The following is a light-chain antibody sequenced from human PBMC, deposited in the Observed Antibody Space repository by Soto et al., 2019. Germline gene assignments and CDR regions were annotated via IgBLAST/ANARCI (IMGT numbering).Light chain of an antibody. CDR1: QSVGSSY. CDR2: GAS. V-gene: IGKV3-20*01. J-gene: IGKJ1*01. CDR3: QQYGNSPWT. Sequence: EIVLTQSPGTLSLSPVEVATLTCSASQSVGSSYLAWYLQKPGQAPRLLIYGASDRATGIPDRFSGSGSGTDFTLIISRLEPEDFAVYYCQQYGNSPWTFGQGTKVDIK.